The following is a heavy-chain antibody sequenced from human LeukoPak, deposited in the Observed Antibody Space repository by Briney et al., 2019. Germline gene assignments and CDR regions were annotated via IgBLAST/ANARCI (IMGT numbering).Heavy chain of an antibody. D-gene: IGHD3-22*01. J-gene: IGHJ3*02. V-gene: IGHV3-30*02. CDR3: AKDLTYYYDSSGYGDAFDI. CDR2: IRYDGSNK. CDR1: GFTFSSYG. Sequence: PEGSLRLSCAASGFTFSSYGMHWVRQAPGKGLEWVAFIRYDGSNKYYADSVKGRFTISRDNSKNTLYLQMNSLRAEDTAVYYCAKDLTYYYDSSGYGDAFDIWGQGTMVTVSS.